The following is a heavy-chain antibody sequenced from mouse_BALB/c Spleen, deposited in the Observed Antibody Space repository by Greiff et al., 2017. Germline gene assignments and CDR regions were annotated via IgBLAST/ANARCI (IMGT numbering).Heavy chain of an antibody. CDR2: INPSTGYT. V-gene: IGHV1-7*01. Sequence: QVQLKQSGAELAKPGASVKMSCKASGYTFTSYWMHWVKQRPGQGLEWIGYINPSTGYTEYNQKFKDKATLTADKSSSTAYMQLSSLTSEDSAVYYCARRDGSPLMDYWGQGTSVTVSS. CDR1: GYTFTSYW. J-gene: IGHJ4*01. CDR3: ARRDGSPLMDY. D-gene: IGHD1-1*01.